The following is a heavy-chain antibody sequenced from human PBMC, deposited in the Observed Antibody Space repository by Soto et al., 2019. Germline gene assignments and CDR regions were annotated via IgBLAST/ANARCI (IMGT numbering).Heavy chain of an antibody. J-gene: IGHJ4*02. V-gene: IGHV1-18*01. CDR3: ARDGYFDY. Sequence: QVQLVQSGGEVKKPGDSVKVSCKASGYTFTNYGIAWVRQAPGQGLEWMGWIGAHNGYTDYAQKVQDRVTLTTDAPTTTAYMELRSLRSDDAAVYYCARDGYFDYWRQGSLVTVSS. CDR2: IGAHNGYT. CDR1: GYTFTNYG.